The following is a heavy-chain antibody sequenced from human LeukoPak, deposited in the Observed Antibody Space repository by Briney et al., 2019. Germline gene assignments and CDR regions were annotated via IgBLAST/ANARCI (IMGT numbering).Heavy chain of an antibody. V-gene: IGHV3-48*03. CDR1: GFTFSSLE. CDR3: ARGWLGFDY. Sequence: GGSLRLSCAGSGFTFSSLEMNWVRQAPGKGLEWVSYISTSGTTIYYADSVKGRFTISRDNAKNSLYLQMNSLRAEDTAAYYCARGWLGFDYWGQGTLVTVSS. D-gene: IGHD3-10*01. CDR2: ISTSGTTI. J-gene: IGHJ4*02.